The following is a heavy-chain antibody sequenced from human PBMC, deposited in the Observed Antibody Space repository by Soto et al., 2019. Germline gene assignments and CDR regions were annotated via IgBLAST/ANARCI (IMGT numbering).Heavy chain of an antibody. CDR2: IRHNGIT. V-gene: IGHV4-4*02. CDR3: ARDRDSSATGGMDV. D-gene: IGHD3-22*01. J-gene: IGHJ6*02. CDR1: GGSISSSNW. Sequence: QVQLQESGPGLVKPSGTLSLTCAVSGGSISSSNWWSWVRQPPGKGLEWIGEIRHNGITNYNPSLKSRVTISFAKSKNHFSLNLSSGTAADTALYYCARDRDSSATGGMDVWGQGTTVTVSS.